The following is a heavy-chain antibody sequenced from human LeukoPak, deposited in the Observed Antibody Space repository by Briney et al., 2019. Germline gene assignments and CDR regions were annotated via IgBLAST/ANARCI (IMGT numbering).Heavy chain of an antibody. CDR2: ISAYNGNT. Sequence: ASVKVSCKASGYTFTNYGISWVRQAPGQGLEWMGWISAYNGNTNYVQKVHGRVTMTTDTSTSTAYMELRSLRSDDTAVYYCARDYSSSWYYFDYWGQGTLVTVSS. D-gene: IGHD6-13*01. V-gene: IGHV1-18*01. CDR3: ARDYSSSWYYFDY. CDR1: GYTFTNYG. J-gene: IGHJ4*02.